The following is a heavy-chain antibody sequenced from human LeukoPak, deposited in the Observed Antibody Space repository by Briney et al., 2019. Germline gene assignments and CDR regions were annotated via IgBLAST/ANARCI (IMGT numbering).Heavy chain of an antibody. J-gene: IGHJ4*02. CDR3: ARNPGMYSSGWYVGLNFDY. Sequence: GGSLRLSCAASGFTFSSYSMNWVRQAPGKGLEWVSYISSSSSTIYYADSVKGRFTISRDNAKNSLYLQMNSLRAEDTAVYYCARNPGMYSSGWYVGLNFDYWGQGTLVTVSS. CDR2: ISSSSSTI. D-gene: IGHD6-19*01. V-gene: IGHV3-48*01. CDR1: GFTFSSYS.